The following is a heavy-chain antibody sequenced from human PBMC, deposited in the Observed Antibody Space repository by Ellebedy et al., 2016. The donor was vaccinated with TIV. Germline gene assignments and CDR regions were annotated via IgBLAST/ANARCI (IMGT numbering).Heavy chain of an antibody. CDR1: GGSISSSY. Sequence: MPSETLSLTCTVSGGSISSSYWTWIRQPPTKALEWIAYFYYSGKTNYSPSLKSRVTISLDTSKNQFSLRLSSVTAADPAVYYCATYKMGRLDYWGQGTLVTVSS. CDR2: FYYSGKT. D-gene: IGHD1-1*01. CDR3: ATYKMGRLDY. V-gene: IGHV4-59*08. J-gene: IGHJ4*02.